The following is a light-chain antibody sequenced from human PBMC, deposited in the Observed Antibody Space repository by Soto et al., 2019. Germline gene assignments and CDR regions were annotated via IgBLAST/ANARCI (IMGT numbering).Light chain of an antibody. V-gene: IGKV3-11*01. J-gene: IGKJ1*01. CDR3: QQRRYWPVT. Sequence: VLTQSPAILSMSPGARATLSCRASQSVSSNFAWYQQKPGQAPRLLIYDASNRATGVPARFSGSGSGTDFTLTISSLEPEDFAVYYCQQRRYWPVTFGQGTKVEIK. CDR1: QSVSSN. CDR2: DAS.